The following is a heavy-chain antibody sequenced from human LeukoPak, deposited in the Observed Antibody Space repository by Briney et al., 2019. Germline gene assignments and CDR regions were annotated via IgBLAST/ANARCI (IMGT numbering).Heavy chain of an antibody. Sequence: GGSLRLSCAASGFTFSSYWMSWVRQAPGKGLEWVAVISYDGSNKYYADSVKGRFTISRDNSKNTLYLQMNSLRAEDTAVYYCAKDRPSYYGSGSYYMVYWGQGTLVTVSS. CDR2: ISYDGSNK. CDR1: GFTFSSYW. J-gene: IGHJ4*02. V-gene: IGHV3-30*18. CDR3: AKDRPSYYGSGSYYMVY. D-gene: IGHD3-10*01.